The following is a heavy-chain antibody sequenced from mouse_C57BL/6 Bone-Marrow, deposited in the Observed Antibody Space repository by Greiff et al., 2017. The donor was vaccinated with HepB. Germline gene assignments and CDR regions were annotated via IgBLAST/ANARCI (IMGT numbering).Heavy chain of an antibody. CDR1: GFNINDYY. D-gene: IGHD1-1*01. CDR3: ARGYYDRSYQWYFDV. V-gene: IGHV14-2*01. CDR2: IDPEDGET. Sequence: EVQLQQSGAELVKPGASVKLSCTASGFNINDYYLHWVKQRTEQGLEWIGRIDPEDGETKYAPKFQGKATITADTSSNPAYLQLSSLTSVDTAFYYCARGYYDRSYQWYFDVWGTATTVTAS. J-gene: IGHJ1*03.